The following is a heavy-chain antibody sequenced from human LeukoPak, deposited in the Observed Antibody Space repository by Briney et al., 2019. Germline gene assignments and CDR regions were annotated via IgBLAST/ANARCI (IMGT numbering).Heavy chain of an antibody. D-gene: IGHD6-25*01. CDR2: ISYDGSNK. J-gene: IGHJ4*02. CDR3: ARGGIDY. Sequence: GGSLRLSCAASGFTFSSYAMHWVRQAPGKGLEWVAVISYDGSNKYYADSVKGRFTISRDNSKNTLYLQMNSLRAEDTAVYYCARGGIDYWGQGTLVTVSS. V-gene: IGHV3-30*04. CDR1: GFTFSSYA.